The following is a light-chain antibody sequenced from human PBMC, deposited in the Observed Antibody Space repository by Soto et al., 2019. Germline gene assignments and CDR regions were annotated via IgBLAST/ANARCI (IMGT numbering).Light chain of an antibody. Sequence: DIQMTQSPSSLSASVGDRVTITCRASQSISSYLNWYQQKPGKAPKLLIYAASSLQSGVPSRFTGSGSGTDFTPTISSLQPEDFPTYYCQQSYSTLLTFGQGTKVDIK. J-gene: IGKJ1*01. CDR2: AAS. V-gene: IGKV1-39*01. CDR1: QSISSY. CDR3: QQSYSTLLT.